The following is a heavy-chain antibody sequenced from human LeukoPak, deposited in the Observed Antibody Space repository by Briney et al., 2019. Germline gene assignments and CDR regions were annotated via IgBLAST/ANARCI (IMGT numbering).Heavy chain of an antibody. V-gene: IGHV1-2*02. J-gene: IGHJ3*02. Sequence: ASVKVSCKASGYTFTGYYMHWVRQAPGQGLEWMGWINPNSGGTNYAQKFQGRVTMTRDTSISTAYMELSRLRSDDTALYYCAGDLGYKDYVSAFDIWGQGTMVTVSS. D-gene: IGHD5-24*01. CDR3: AGDLGYKDYVSAFDI. CDR1: GYTFTGYY. CDR2: INPNSGGT.